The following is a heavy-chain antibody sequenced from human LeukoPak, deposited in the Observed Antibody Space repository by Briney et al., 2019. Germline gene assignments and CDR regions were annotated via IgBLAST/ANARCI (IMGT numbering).Heavy chain of an antibody. CDR3: ARIWPDL. V-gene: IGHV4-39*07. D-gene: IGHD3-10*01. Sequence: SETLSLTCTVSGGSISTSNYYWGWIRQPSGKGLEWIGNIFYSGSTYYSPSLRSRVTISLDTSRNQFSLKLNSVTAADTAVYYCARIWPDLWGRGTLVTVSS. J-gene: IGHJ2*01. CDR2: IFYSGST. CDR1: GGSISTSNYY.